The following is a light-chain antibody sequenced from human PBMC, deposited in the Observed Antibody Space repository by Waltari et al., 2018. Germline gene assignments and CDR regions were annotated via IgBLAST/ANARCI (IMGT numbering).Light chain of an antibody. Sequence: AIRMTQSPSSFSASTGDRVTITCRASQGISSYLAWYQQKPGEAPKLLIYAASTLQSGVPSRFSGSGSGTDFTLTISCLQSEDFGTYYCQQYYSYPWTFGQGTKVEIK. CDR3: QQYYSYPWT. J-gene: IGKJ1*01. V-gene: IGKV1-8*01. CDR1: QGISSY. CDR2: AAS.